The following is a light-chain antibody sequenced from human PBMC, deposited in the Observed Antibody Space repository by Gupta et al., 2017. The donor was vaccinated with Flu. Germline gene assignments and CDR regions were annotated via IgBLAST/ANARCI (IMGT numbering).Light chain of an antibody. J-gene: IGKJ1*01. V-gene: IGKV3-15*01. CDR3: QQYNNWPPA. CDR1: QSVSSN. CDR2: GAS. Sequence: ELVMTPSPATLSVSPGERATLSCRASQSVSSNLAWYQQKPGQAPRLLIYGASTRASGIPARFSGSGSGTEFTLTISSLQSEDFAVYYCQQYNNWPPAFGQGTKVEIK.